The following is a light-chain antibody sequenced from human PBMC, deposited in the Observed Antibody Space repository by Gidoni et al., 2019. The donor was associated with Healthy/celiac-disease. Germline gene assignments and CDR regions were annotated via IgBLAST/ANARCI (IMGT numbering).Light chain of an antibody. CDR3: QQYNNFRT. Sequence: DIHVTQSPSTLSASVGDRVIITCRTSQSANIWLAWYQQKPGKAPKVPIYAASDLQSGVPSRFSGSGSGTEFTLTINNLQPDDFATYYCQQYNNFRTFGQGTRVDIK. V-gene: IGKV1-5*03. CDR2: AAS. J-gene: IGKJ1*01. CDR1: QSANIW.